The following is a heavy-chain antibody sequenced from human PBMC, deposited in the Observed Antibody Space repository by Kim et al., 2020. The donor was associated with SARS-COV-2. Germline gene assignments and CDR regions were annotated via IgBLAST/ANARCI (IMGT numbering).Heavy chain of an antibody. V-gene: IGHV3-30*04. J-gene: IGHJ2*01. Sequence: GGSLRLSCAVSGFTFSSYAMHWVRQAPGKGLEWVAVISYDGSNKYYADSVKGRFTISRDNSKNTLYLQMNSLRAEDTAVYYCARVGSHDYGERSSYWYFDLWGRGTLVTVSS. CDR2: ISYDGSNK. CDR1: GFTFSSYA. D-gene: IGHD4-17*01. CDR3: ARVGSHDYGERSSYWYFDL.